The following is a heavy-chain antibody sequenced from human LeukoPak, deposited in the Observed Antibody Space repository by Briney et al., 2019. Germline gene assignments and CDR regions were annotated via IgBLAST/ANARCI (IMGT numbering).Heavy chain of an antibody. CDR1: GFTFSSYA. Sequence: PGGSLRLSCAASGFTFSSYAMSWVRQAPGKGLEWVSAISGSGGSTYYADSMKGRFTISRDNSKNTLYLQMNSLRAEDTAVYYCAKALRYYDFWSGFAFDIWGQGTMVTVSS. CDR3: AKALRYYDFWSGFAFDI. D-gene: IGHD3-3*01. CDR2: ISGSGGST. V-gene: IGHV3-23*01. J-gene: IGHJ3*02.